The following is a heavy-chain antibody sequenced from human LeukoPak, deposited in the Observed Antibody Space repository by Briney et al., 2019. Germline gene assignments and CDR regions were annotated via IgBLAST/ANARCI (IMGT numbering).Heavy chain of an antibody. CDR1: GFTFSSYA. CDR2: ISYDGSNK. CDR3: ARGDLPAERHAFDI. J-gene: IGHJ3*02. V-gene: IGHV3-30*04. Sequence: GRSLRLPCAASGFTFSSYAMHWVRQAPGKGLEWVAVISYDGSNKYSADSVKSRFTISRDNSKNTLYLQMNSLRAEDTAVYYCARGDLPAERHAFDIWGQGTMVTVSS. D-gene: IGHD4-17*01.